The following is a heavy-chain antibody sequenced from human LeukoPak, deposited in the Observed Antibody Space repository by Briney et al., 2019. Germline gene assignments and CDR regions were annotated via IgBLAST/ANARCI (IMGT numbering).Heavy chain of an antibody. Sequence: GGSLRLSCAASGFTFSDYYMSWILQAPGKGLEWVSYISSSGSTIYYADSVKGRFTISRDNAKNSLYLQMNSLRAEDTAVYYCAREDYYGSGSPLGYWGQGTLVTVSS. V-gene: IGHV3-11*01. J-gene: IGHJ4*02. D-gene: IGHD3-10*01. CDR3: AREDYYGSGSPLGY. CDR2: ISSSGSTI. CDR1: GFTFSDYY.